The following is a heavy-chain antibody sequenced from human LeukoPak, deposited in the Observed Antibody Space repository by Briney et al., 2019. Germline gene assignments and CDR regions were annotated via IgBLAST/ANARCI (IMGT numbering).Heavy chain of an antibody. CDR3: AKDLAAMVYYFDY. CDR2: ISGSGGST. J-gene: IGHJ4*02. Sequence: GGPLRLSCAASGFTFSSYGMSWVRQAPGKGLEWVSAISGSGGSTYYADSVKGRFTISRDNSKNTLYLQMNSLRAEDTAVYYCAKDLAAMVYYFDYWGQGTLVTVSS. V-gene: IGHV3-23*01. CDR1: GFTFSSYG. D-gene: IGHD5-18*01.